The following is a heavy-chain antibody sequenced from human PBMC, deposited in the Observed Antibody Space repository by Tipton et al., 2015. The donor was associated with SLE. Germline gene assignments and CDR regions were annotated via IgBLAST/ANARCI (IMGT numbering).Heavy chain of an antibody. V-gene: IGHV3-48*01. CDR3: ARDVHPAIAAAGTIGY. D-gene: IGHD6-13*01. J-gene: IGHJ4*02. Sequence: SLRLSCAASGFTFSSYSMNWVRQAPGKGLEWVSYISSSSSTIYYADSVKGRFTISRDNAKNSLYLQMNSLRAEDTAVYYCARDVHPAIAAAGTIGYWGQGTLVTVSS. CDR2: ISSSSSTI. CDR1: GFTFSSYS.